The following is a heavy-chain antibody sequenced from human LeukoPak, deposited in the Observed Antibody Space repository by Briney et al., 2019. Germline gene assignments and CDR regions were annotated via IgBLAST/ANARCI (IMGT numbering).Heavy chain of an antibody. Sequence: SQTLSLTCTVSGGSISSGGYYWSWIRQHPGKGLEWIGYIYYSGSTFYNPSLMSRVTISIDTTENQFSLKLSSVTAADTAVYYCARYYGDFLGYFDLWGRGTLVTVSS. CDR3: ARYYGDFLGYFDL. CDR1: GGSISSGGYY. J-gene: IGHJ2*01. D-gene: IGHD4-17*01. CDR2: IYYSGST. V-gene: IGHV4-31*03.